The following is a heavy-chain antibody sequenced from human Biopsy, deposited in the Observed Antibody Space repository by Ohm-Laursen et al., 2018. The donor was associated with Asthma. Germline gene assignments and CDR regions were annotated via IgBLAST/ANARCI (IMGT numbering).Heavy chain of an antibody. CDR3: ARGWNCGGDCYSLDY. D-gene: IGHD2-21*02. CDR2: IYRNGDT. V-gene: IGHV4-4*02. CDR1: GVSISSTYW. Sequence: SETLSPTCAVSGVSISSTYWWSWVRQPPGKGLEWIGYIYRNGDTYYNPTLKNRVTISIDRSKNQFSLGLRSVTAADTAVYYCARGWNCGGDCYSLDYWGQGTLVTVSS. J-gene: IGHJ4*02.